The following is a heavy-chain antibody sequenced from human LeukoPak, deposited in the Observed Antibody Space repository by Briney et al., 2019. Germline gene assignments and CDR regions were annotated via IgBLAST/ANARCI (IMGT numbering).Heavy chain of an antibody. CDR2: IYYSGST. CDR3: ARNNWGQRNFDY. J-gene: IGHJ4*02. CDR1: GASISSYY. Sequence: SETLSLTCTVSGASISSYYWSWIRQPPGKGLEWIGYIYYSGSTNYNPSLKSRVTISLATSKNQFSLKLSSVTAADTAVYYCARNNWGQRNFDYWGQGTLVTVSS. V-gene: IGHV4-59*01. D-gene: IGHD7-27*01.